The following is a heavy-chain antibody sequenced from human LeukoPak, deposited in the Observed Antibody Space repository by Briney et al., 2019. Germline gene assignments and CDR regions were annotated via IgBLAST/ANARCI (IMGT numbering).Heavy chain of an antibody. V-gene: IGHV3-21*01. Sequence: GGSLRLSCAASGFTVSSNYISWVRQAPGKGLEWVSSISSSSSYIYYADSVKGRFTISRDNAKNSLYLQMNSLRAEDTAVYYCARDLVPAATYYYYGMDVWGQGTTVTVSS. J-gene: IGHJ6*02. CDR2: ISSSSSYI. CDR3: ARDLVPAATYYYYGMDV. D-gene: IGHD2-2*01. CDR1: GFTVSSNY.